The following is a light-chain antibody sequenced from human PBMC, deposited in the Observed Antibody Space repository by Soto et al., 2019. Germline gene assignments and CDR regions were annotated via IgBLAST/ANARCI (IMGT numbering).Light chain of an antibody. CDR2: DAS. Sequence: DIQMTQSPSSLSASVGDRVTITCQASQDITNYLNWYQQKPGKAPKLLIYDASNLETGVPSRFSGSGPETDFTFTISSLQPEDIATYYCQQYDNLPPLFGQGTKLEIK. J-gene: IGKJ2*01. CDR3: QQYDNLPPL. CDR1: QDITNY. V-gene: IGKV1-33*01.